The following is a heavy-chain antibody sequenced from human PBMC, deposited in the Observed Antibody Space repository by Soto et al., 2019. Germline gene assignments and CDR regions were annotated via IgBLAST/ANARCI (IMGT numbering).Heavy chain of an antibody. CDR1: GYTFTNNG. J-gene: IGHJ4*02. Sequence: ASVKVSCKASGYTFTNNGVSWVRQAPGQGLEWMGWIGGYKGNTNYAQKLQGRVTLTTDTSTSTAYMELRSLRFDDIAVYYCAPHTLDTGMPSGYWGQGTLVTVSS. V-gene: IGHV1-18*03. CDR2: IGGYKGNT. CDR3: APHTLDTGMPSGY. D-gene: IGHD5-18*01.